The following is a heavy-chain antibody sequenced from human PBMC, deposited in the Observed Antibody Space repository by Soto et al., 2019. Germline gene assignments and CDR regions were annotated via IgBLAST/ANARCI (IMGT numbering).Heavy chain of an antibody. CDR3: ASSVGVVVAAFDAFDI. CDR2: IKQDGSEK. D-gene: IGHD2-15*01. CDR1: GFTFSSYW. V-gene: IGHV3-7*01. Sequence: GGSLRLSCAASGFTFSSYWMSWVRQAPGKGLEWVANIKQDGSEKYYVDSVKGRFTISRDNAKNSLYLQMNSLRAEDTAVYYCASSVGVVVAAFDAFDIWGQGTMVTVSS. J-gene: IGHJ3*02.